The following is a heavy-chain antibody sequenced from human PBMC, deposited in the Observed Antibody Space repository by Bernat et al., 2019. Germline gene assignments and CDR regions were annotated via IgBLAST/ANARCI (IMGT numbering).Heavy chain of an antibody. Sequence: QVQLVESGGGVVQPGRSLRLSCAASGFTFSSYAMHWVRQAPGKGLEWVAFIRYDGSNKYYADSVKGRFTISRDNSKNTLYLQMNSLRAEDTAVYYCAKDYRAQSVAGTAGDYWGQGTLVTVSS. J-gene: IGHJ4*02. V-gene: IGHV3-30*02. CDR3: AKDYRAQSVAGTAGDY. D-gene: IGHD6-19*01. CDR2: IRYDGSNK. CDR1: GFTFSSYA.